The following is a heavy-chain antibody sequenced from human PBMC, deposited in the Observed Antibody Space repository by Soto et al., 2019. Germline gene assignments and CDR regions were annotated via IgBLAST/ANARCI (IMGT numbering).Heavy chain of an antibody. Sequence: SVKVSCKASGGTFSSYAISWVRQAPGQGLEWMGGIIPIFGTANYAQKFQGRVTITADESTSTAYMELSSLRSEDTAVYYCARGSYGDYLWKDSFDPWGQGTLVNVSS. J-gene: IGHJ5*02. CDR2: IIPIFGTA. D-gene: IGHD4-17*01. V-gene: IGHV1-69*13. CDR3: ARGSYGDYLWKDSFDP. CDR1: GGTFSSYA.